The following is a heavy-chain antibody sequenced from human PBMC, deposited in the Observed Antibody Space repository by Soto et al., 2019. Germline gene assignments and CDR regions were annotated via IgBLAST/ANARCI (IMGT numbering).Heavy chain of an antibody. CDR2: IGTAGDT. D-gene: IGHD5-18*01. V-gene: IGHV3-13*01. CDR1: GFTFSSYD. Sequence: GGSLRLSCAASGFTFSSYDMHWVRQATGKGLEWVSAIGTAGDTYYPGSVKGRFTISRENAKNSLYLQMNSLRAEDTAVYYCARAASYGYSDYWGQGTLVTVSS. CDR3: ARAASYGYSDY. J-gene: IGHJ4*02.